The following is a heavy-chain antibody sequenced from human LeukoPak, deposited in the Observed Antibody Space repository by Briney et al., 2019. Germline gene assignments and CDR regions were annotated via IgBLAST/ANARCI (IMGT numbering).Heavy chain of an antibody. CDR3: ARRTSFMVRGVVFDY. D-gene: IGHD3-10*01. J-gene: IGHJ4*02. Sequence: PSETLSLTCTVSGGSISSGDYYWSWIRQPPGKGLEWIGYIYYSGSTYYNPSLKSRVTISVDTSKNQFSLKLSSVTAADTAVYYCARRTSFMVRGVVFDYWGQGTLVTVSS. CDR2: IYYSGST. V-gene: IGHV4-30-4*01. CDR1: GGSISSGDYY.